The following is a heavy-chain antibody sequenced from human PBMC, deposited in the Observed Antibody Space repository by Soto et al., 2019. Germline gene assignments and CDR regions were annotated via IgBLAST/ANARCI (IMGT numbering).Heavy chain of an antibody. CDR3: ARGDREDIAVVIGVRPGEYGVDV. J-gene: IGHJ6*02. CDR2: ISHDGSNK. V-gene: IGHV3-30-3*01. D-gene: IGHD2-15*01. CDR1: GFTFRSFA. Sequence: GGSLRLSCAASGFTFRSFAMHWVRQAPGKGLECVAVISHDGSNKFYRDYLKDRFTISRDNSKNTFYLQINSLRYEDTAVYYCARGDREDIAVVIGVRPGEYGVDVWGQGTTVTVSS.